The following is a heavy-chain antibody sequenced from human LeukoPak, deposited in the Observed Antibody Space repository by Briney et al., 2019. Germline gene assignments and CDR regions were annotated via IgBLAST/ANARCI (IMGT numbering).Heavy chain of an antibody. CDR2: INPSDGST. V-gene: IGHV1-46*01. J-gene: IGHJ4*02. CDR1: GYTFTSYY. Sequence: ASVKFSCKASGYTFTSYYMHWVRQAPGQGLEWMGKINPSDGSTRYAQKFQGRVTMTRDMSTSTVYMELSSLRSEDTAVYYCASSFYDLLVYFDYWGQGTLVTVSS. CDR3: ASSFYDLLVYFDY. D-gene: IGHD5/OR15-5a*01.